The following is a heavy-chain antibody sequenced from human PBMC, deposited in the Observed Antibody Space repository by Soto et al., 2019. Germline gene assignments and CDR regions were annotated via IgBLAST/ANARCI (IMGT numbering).Heavy chain of an antibody. Sequence: GESLKISCKGFDYTFAAYWISWVRQMPGKGLEWMGRIDPSDSYTNYSPSFQGHVTISADKSISTAYLQWSSLKASDTAMYYCARHEIPTDWGQGTLVTVSS. J-gene: IGHJ4*02. CDR1: DYTFAAYW. CDR3: ARHEIPTD. CDR2: IDPSDSYT. V-gene: IGHV5-10-1*01.